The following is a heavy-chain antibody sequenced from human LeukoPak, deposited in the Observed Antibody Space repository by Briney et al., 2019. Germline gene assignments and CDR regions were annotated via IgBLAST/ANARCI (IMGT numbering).Heavy chain of an antibody. CDR1: GFIFSGYS. CDR2: ISSSSSYI. V-gene: IGHV3-21*01. CDR3: ARDRGVQLESDFDY. D-gene: IGHD1-1*01. J-gene: IGHJ4*02. Sequence: PGGSLRLSCAASGFIFSGYSMNWVRQAPGKGLEWVSSISSSSSYIYYADSVKGRFTISRDNAKNSLYLQMNSLRAEDTAVYYCARDRGVQLESDFDYWGQGTLVTVSS.